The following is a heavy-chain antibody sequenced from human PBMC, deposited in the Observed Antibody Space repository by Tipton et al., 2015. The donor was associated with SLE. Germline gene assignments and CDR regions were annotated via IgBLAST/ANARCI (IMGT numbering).Heavy chain of an antibody. V-gene: IGHV4-38-2*02. CDR3: AREAYCSGVSCYMRNPRDYSYFGMDV. CDR2: IYYSGST. D-gene: IGHD2-15*01. CDR1: GYSISSGYY. J-gene: IGHJ6*02. Sequence: GLVKPSETLSLTCAVSGYSISSGYYWSWIRQPPGKGLEWIGYIYYSGSTNYNPSLKSRVTISVDTSKNQLSLKLNSVTAADTAVYYCAREAYCSGVSCYMRNPRDYSYFGMDVWGQGTTVTVS.